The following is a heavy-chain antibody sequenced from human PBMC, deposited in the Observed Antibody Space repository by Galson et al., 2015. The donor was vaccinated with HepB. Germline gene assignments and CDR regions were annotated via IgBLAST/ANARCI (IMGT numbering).Heavy chain of an antibody. Sequence: SVKVSCKASGYTFTSYGISWVRQAPGQGLEWMGWISAYNGNTNYAQKLHGKVTKTTDTSTSTAYMELRSLRADDTAVYYCARDFVGGGFATYYDSSGYYGYWGQGTLLPVS. CDR3: ARDFVGGGFATYYDSSGYYGY. V-gene: IGHV1-18*04. D-gene: IGHD3-22*01. J-gene: IGHJ4*02. CDR2: ISAYNGNT. CDR1: GYTFTSYG.